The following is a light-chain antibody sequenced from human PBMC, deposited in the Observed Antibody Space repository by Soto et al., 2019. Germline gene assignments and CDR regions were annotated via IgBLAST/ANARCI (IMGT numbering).Light chain of an antibody. Sequence: DIQMTQSPSTLPASVGDRVTVTCRASQSIRSWLAWYQEKPGKAPKLLIYKASLLETGVPSRFSGSGSGTEFTLTISSLQTDDFGTYYCQQYKTYWTFGPGTKVDIK. V-gene: IGKV1-5*03. J-gene: IGKJ1*01. CDR2: KAS. CDR3: QQYKTYWT. CDR1: QSIRSW.